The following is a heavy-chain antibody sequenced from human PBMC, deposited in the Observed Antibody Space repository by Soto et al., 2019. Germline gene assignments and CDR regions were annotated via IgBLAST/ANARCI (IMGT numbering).Heavy chain of an antibody. CDR3: VKPTYYDILTGYPARAAFDI. D-gene: IGHD3-9*01. J-gene: IGHJ3*02. CDR1: GFTFSSYA. Sequence: PGGSLRLACSASGFTFSSYAMHWVRQAPGKGLEYVSAISSNGGSTYYADSVKGRFTISRDNSKNTLYLQMSSLRAEDTAVYYCVKPTYYDILTGYPARAAFDIWGQGTMVTVSS. V-gene: IGHV3-64D*06. CDR2: ISSNGGST.